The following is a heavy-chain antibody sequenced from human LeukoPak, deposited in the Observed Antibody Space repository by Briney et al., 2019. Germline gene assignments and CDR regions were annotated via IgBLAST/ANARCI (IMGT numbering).Heavy chain of an antibody. CDR3: AKDMHGYDRPVDY. D-gene: IGHD5-24*01. Sequence: GGSMTLSCAASGFTLNIHAMDWVRHAPGRGLEWVSSISGIGISIYYADSVKGRFTISRDNSKNTVYLQMNRLIAEDTAVYYCAKDMHGYDRPVDYWGRGTQVSVSS. V-gene: IGHV3-23*01. CDR1: GFTLNIHA. CDR2: ISGIGISI. J-gene: IGHJ4*02.